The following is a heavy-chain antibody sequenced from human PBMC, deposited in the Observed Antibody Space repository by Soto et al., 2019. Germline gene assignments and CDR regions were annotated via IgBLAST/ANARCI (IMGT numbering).Heavy chain of an antibody. J-gene: IGHJ5*01. Sequence: KGLEWIGSIYYSGSTYYNPSLKSRVTISVDTSKNQFSPKLSSVTAADTAVYYCSRVPCNSASSDPLSAWGQGTLVPGS. V-gene: IGHV4-39*01. CDR3: SRVPCNSASSDPLSA. CDR2: IYYSGST. D-gene: IGHD2-2*01.